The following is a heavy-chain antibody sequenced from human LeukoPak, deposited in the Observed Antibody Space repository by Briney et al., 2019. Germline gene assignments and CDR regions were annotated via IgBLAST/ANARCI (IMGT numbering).Heavy chain of an antibody. CDR3: ARAVDGYSDY. CDR2: IIPILGIA. V-gene: IGHV1-69*04. Sequence: SVKVSCKASGGTXSSYAISGVRQAPGQGLEWMGRIIPILGIANYAQKFQGRVTITADKSTSTAYMELSSLRSEDTAVYYCARAVDGYSDYWGQGTLVTVSS. D-gene: IGHD5-24*01. CDR1: GGTXSSYA. J-gene: IGHJ4*02.